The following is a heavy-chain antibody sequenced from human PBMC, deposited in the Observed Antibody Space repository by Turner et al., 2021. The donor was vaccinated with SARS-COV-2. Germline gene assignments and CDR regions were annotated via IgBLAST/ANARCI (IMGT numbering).Heavy chain of an antibody. CDR1: GYTLTELS. CDR3: ATTLFTLIGDWYFDL. D-gene: IGHD3-22*01. Sequence: HVQLVQSGAEVKKPGASGKGSCTVSGYTLTELSMHWVRQATGKGLESMGGFDPEDGVTIYAQKFQGRVTMTEYTSTDTAYMKLSSLRSEDTAVYDCATTLFTLIGDWYFDLWGRGTLVTVSS. V-gene: IGHV1-24*01. J-gene: IGHJ2*01. CDR2: FDPEDGVT.